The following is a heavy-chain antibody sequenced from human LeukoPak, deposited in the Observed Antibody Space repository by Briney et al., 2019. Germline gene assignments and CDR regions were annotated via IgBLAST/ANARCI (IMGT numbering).Heavy chain of an antibody. Sequence: PGGSLRLSCGTSGFTFSSNWISWVRHAPGRGLDCVANIKPDGSAEYYAASVKGPITVSRDNAKNSLYLQMNSLRVEDTAVYYCARANNSSWHNWGQGTLVTVSS. CDR2: IKPDGSAE. CDR1: GFTFSSNW. J-gene: IGHJ4*02. V-gene: IGHV3-7*01. D-gene: IGHD6-19*01. CDR3: ARANNSSWHN.